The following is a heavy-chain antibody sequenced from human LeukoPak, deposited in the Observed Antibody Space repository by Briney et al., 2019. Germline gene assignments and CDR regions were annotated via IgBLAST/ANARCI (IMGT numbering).Heavy chain of an antibody. V-gene: IGHV3-23*01. CDR2: IGGSGDQT. D-gene: IGHD6-19*01. CDR3: VRRGDASSGWGDHDF. J-gene: IGHJ4*02. CDR1: GFTFKRNA. Sequence: GGPLRLSCAAWGFTFKRNAISWVRQATGKGLEGVSTIGGSGDQTFYAVSVKGRFTIPRDNSKNMVHLQMNSLTGEDTALYYCVRRGDASSGWGDHDFGGQGALVTVSS.